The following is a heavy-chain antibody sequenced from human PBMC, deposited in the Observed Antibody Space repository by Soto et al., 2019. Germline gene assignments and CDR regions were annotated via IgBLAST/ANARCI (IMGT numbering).Heavy chain of an antibody. Sequence: GASVKVSCKASGYSFTNYGITWVRQAPGQGLEWMGGIGAYNGDTHYTQRLQGRVTMTIDTSTSTGYMELRGLRSDDTAVYYCARVLQLVGYFYYFMYFWGRGTTVTVSS. V-gene: IGHV1-18*01. CDR2: IGAYNGDT. D-gene: IGHD6-6*01. CDR1: GYSFTNYG. CDR3: ARVLQLVGYFYYFMYF. J-gene: IGHJ6*03.